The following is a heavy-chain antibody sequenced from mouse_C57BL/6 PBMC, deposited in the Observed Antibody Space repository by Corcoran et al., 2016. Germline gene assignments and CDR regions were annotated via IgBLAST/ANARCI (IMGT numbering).Heavy chain of an antibody. CDR1: GYTFTDYY. Sequence: EVQLQQSGPVLVKPGASVKMSCKASGYTFTDYYMNWVKQSHGKSLEWIGVINPYNGGTSYNQKFKGKATLTVDKSSSTAYMELNSQTSEDAAVYYCARASNYRYYFDYWGQGTTLTVSS. D-gene: IGHD2-5*01. CDR3: ARASNYRYYFDY. J-gene: IGHJ2*01. CDR2: INPYNGGT. V-gene: IGHV1-19*01.